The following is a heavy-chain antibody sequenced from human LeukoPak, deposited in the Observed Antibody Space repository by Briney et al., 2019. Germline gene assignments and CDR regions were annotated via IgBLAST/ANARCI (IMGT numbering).Heavy chain of an antibody. D-gene: IGHD2-2*02. CDR3: ARERGLDIVVVPAAIRLDY. J-gene: IGHJ4*02. CDR2: MNPNSGNT. CDR1: GYTFTSYD. V-gene: IGHV1-8*01. Sequence: ASVKVSCKASGYTFTSYDINWVRQATGQGLEWMGWMNPNSGNTGYAQKLQGRVTMTRNTSISTAYMELSSLGSEDTAVYYCARERGLDIVVVPAAIRLDYWGQGTLVTVSS.